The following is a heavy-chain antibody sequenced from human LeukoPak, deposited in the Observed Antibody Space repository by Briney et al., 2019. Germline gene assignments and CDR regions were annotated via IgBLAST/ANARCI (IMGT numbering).Heavy chain of an antibody. CDR1: GGSFSGYY. J-gene: IGHJ4*02. V-gene: IGHV4-34*01. CDR2: INHSGST. Sequence: PSETLSLTCSVYGGSFSGYYWSWLRQPPGKGLEGIGEINHSGSTNYNPSLKSRVTISVDTSKNQFSLKLSSVTAADTAVYYCARYSSSWLEYYFDYWGQGTLVTVSS. CDR3: ARYSSSWLEYYFDY. D-gene: IGHD6-13*01.